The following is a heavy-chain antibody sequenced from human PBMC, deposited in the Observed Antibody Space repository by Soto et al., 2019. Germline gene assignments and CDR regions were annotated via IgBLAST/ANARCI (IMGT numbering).Heavy chain of an antibody. Sequence: VASVKVSCKASGYTFTSYGISWVRQAPGQGLEWMGWISAYNGNTNYAQKLQGRVTMTTDTSTSTAYMELRSLRSDDTAVYYCARVMRWENFWRGYYWSRDYYYGMDVWGHGTTVTVSS. V-gene: IGHV1-18*01. CDR2: ISAYNGNT. CDR3: ARVMRWENFWRGYYWSRDYYYGMDV. J-gene: IGHJ6*02. CDR1: GYTFTSYG. D-gene: IGHD3-3*01.